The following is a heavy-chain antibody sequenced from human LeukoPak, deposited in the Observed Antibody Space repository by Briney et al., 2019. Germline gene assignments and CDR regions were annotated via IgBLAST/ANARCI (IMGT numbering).Heavy chain of an antibody. CDR1: GGSISSGYY. V-gene: IGHV4-38-2*02. J-gene: IGHJ5*02. D-gene: IGHD2-2*01. Sequence: TPSETLSLTCTVSGGSISSGYYWGWIRQPPGKGLEWIGSIYHSGSTYYNPSLKSRVTISVDTSKNQFSLKLSSVTAADTAVYYCARQFYCSSTSCPNWFDPWGQGTLVTVSS. CDR3: ARQFYCSSTSCPNWFDP. CDR2: IYHSGST.